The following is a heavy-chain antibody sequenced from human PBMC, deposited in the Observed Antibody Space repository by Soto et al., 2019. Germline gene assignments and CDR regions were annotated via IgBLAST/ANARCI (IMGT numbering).Heavy chain of an antibody. CDR2: IYYSGTT. CDR3: ARGGGLFEY. Sequence: QVQLQESGPGLVKPSETLSLTCTVSGGSISPYYWSWIRQPPGKGLEWIGYIYYSGTTNYSPSLKSRVTISVDTSKNQFSLKLTSVTAADTAVYYCARGGGLFEYWGPGTLVTVSS. J-gene: IGHJ4*02. CDR1: GGSISPYY. D-gene: IGHD3-16*01. V-gene: IGHV4-59*01.